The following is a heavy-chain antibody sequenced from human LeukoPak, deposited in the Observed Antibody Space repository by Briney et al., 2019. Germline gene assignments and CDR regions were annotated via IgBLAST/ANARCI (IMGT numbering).Heavy chain of an antibody. J-gene: IGHJ4*02. V-gene: IGHV3-21*01. Sequence: GGSLRLSCAASGFTFSSYRMNWVRQAPGKGLEWVSSISSSSSYIYYADSVKGRFTISRDNAKNSLYLQMNSLRAEDTAVYYCARYDWNYGFDYWGQGTLVTVSS. CDR3: ARYDWNYGFDY. CDR2: ISSSSSYI. CDR1: GFTFSSYR. D-gene: IGHD1-7*01.